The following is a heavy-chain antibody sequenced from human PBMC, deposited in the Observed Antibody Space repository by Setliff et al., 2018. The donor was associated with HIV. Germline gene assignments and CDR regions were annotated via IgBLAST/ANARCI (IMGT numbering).Heavy chain of an antibody. Sequence: GASVKVSCKASGGTFSSYAISWVRQAPGQGLEWMGGIIPIFGTANYAQKFQGRVTITADESTSTAYMELSSLRSEDTAVYYCARDQGLTVTHSDDAFDIWGQGTMVTVSS. CDR2: IIPIFGTA. D-gene: IGHD4-17*01. CDR3: ARDQGLTVTHSDDAFDI. J-gene: IGHJ3*02. V-gene: IGHV1-69*13. CDR1: GGTFSSYA.